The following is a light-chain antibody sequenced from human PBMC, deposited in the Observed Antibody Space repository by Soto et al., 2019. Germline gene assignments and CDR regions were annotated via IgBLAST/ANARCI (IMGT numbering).Light chain of an antibody. CDR2: GNS. V-gene: IGLV1-40*01. Sequence: QSVLTQPPSVSGAPGQRVTISCTGSSSNIGAGYDVHWYQQLPGTAPKLLIYGNSNRPSGVPDRFSGSKSGTSASLAITGLHAEDEADYYYQSYDSSLSALLVFGTGTKVTVL. J-gene: IGLJ1*01. CDR1: SSNIGAGYD. CDR3: QSYDSSLSALLV.